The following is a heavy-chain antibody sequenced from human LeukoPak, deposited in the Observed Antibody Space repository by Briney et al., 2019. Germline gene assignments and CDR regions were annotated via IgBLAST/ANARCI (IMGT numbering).Heavy chain of an antibody. CDR1: GYTFSSSA. J-gene: IGHJ5*02. CDR3: ARDFRSGGSSSGFDP. Sequence: ASVTVSCKASGYTFSSSAMHWVRQAPGQRLEWMGWINAGNGNTKYSQKFQDRVSITRDTSASTAYMELSSLRSEDTAVYYCARDFRSGGSSSGFDPWGQGTLVTVSS. CDR2: INAGNGNT. D-gene: IGHD2-15*01. V-gene: IGHV1-3*01.